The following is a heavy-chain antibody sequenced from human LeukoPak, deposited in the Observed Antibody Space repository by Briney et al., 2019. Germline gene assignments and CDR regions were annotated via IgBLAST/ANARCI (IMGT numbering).Heavy chain of an antibody. J-gene: IGHJ6*02. V-gene: IGHV4-59*08. D-gene: IGHD2-2*03. Sequence: SETLSLTCTVSGGSISSYYWSWIRQPPGKGLEWIGYIYYSGSTNYNPSLKSRVTISVDTSKNQFSLKLSSVTAADTAVYYCARQHPGYCSSTSCLGRERYGMDVWGQGTTVTVSS. CDR3: ARQHPGYCSSTSCLGRERYGMDV. CDR2: IYYSGST. CDR1: GGSISSYY.